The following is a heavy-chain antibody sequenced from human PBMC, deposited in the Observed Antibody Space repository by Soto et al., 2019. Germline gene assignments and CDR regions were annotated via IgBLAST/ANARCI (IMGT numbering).Heavy chain of an antibody. V-gene: IGHV3-23*01. CDR1: GFTFSSYA. Sequence: GGSLRLSCAASGFTFSSYAMSWVRQAPGKGREWVSAISGSGGSTYYADSVKGRFTISRDNSKNTLYLQMNSLRAEDTAVYYCAKVIVKQQLPFTRAIDYWGQGTLVTVSS. CDR2: ISGSGGST. CDR3: AKVIVKQQLPFTRAIDY. D-gene: IGHD6-13*01. J-gene: IGHJ4*02.